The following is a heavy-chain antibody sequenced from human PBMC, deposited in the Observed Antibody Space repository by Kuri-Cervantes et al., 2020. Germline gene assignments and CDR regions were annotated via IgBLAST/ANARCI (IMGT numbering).Heavy chain of an antibody. CDR3: ARGRLRGAKSPEYFQH. J-gene: IGHJ1*01. CDR1: GGSISSRDYY. CDR2: IYKSGST. Sequence: GSLRLSCTVSGGSISSRDYYWGWIRQPPGKGLEWIGSIYKSGSTYYNPSLKSRVIISEDTSKNQFSLKLSSVTAAGTAVYYCARGRLRGAKSPEYFQHWGQGTLVTVSS. V-gene: IGHV4-39*01. D-gene: IGHD4-17*01.